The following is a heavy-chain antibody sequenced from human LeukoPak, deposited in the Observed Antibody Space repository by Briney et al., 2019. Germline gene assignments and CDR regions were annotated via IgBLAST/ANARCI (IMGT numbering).Heavy chain of an antibody. CDR3: ARLRGGDYSSYNWFDP. CDR2: INPNSGGT. D-gene: IGHD2-21*02. Sequence: ASVKVSCKASGYTFTSHGISWVRQAPGQGLEWMGWINPNSGGTNYAQEFQGRVTMTRDTSISTAYMELSRLRSDDTAVYYCARLRGGDYSSYNWFDPWGQGTLVTVSS. J-gene: IGHJ5*02. V-gene: IGHV1-2*02. CDR1: GYTFTSHG.